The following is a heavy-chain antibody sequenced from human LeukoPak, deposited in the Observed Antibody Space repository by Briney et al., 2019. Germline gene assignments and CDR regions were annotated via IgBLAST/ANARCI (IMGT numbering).Heavy chain of an antibody. D-gene: IGHD6-13*01. J-gene: IGHJ1*01. Sequence: SETLSLTCTVSGGSITSGSYYWSWIRQPAGKGLECIGRVYISGNTDYNPSLASRATISIDTSTNQFSLKLRSVTAADTAVYYCAGPSGAASDTEYFQNWGQGTLVTVSS. CDR1: GGSITSGSYY. V-gene: IGHV4-61*02. CDR3: AGPSGAASDTEYFQN. CDR2: VYISGNT.